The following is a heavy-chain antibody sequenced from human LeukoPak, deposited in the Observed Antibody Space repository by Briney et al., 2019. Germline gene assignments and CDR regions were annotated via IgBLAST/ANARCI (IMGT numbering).Heavy chain of an antibody. CDR2: ISWNSGSI. CDR1: GFTFDDYA. J-gene: IGHJ4*02. V-gene: IGHV3-9*03. CDR3: AKGYCSSTSCYVWY. Sequence: PGRSLRLSCAASGFTFDDYAMHWVRHAPGKGLEWVLAISWNSGSIGYADSVKGRFTISRDNAKNSLYLQMNSLRAEDMALYYCAKGYCSSTSCYVWYWGQGTLVTVSS. D-gene: IGHD2-2*01.